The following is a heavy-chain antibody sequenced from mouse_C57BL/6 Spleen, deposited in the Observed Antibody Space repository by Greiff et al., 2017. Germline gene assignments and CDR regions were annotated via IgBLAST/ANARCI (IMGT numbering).Heavy chain of an antibody. V-gene: IGHV3-6*01. CDR3: AREGITTVVATGDYAMDY. D-gene: IGHD1-1*01. J-gene: IGHJ4*01. CDR2: ISYDGSN. Sequence: VQLQESGPGLVKPSQSLSLTCSVTGYSITSGYYWNWIRQFPGNKLEWMGYISYDGSNNYNPSLKNRISITRDTSKNQFFLKLNSVTTEDTATYYCAREGITTVVATGDYAMDYWGQGTSVTVSS. CDR1: GYSITSGYY.